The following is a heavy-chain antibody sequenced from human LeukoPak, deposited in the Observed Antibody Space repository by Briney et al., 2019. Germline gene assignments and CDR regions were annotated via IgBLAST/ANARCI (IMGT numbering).Heavy chain of an antibody. CDR3: ARGGRITIFGVVITRGDAFDI. CDR1: GGSISSYY. CDR2: IYYSGST. V-gene: IGHV4-59*08. Sequence: PSETLSLTCTVSGGSISSYYWSWIRQPPGKGLEWIGYIYYSGSTNYNPSLKSRVTISVDTSKNQFSLKLSSVTAADTAVYYCARGGRITIFGVVITRGDAFDIWGQGTMVTVSS. J-gene: IGHJ3*02. D-gene: IGHD3-3*01.